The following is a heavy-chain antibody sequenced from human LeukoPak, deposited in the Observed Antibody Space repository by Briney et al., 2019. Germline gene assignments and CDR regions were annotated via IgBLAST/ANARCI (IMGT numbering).Heavy chain of an antibody. Sequence: PSETLSLTCSVSGGSVANYYWHWIRQPPGKGLEWIGFVYYTGRNDYNPSLRSRITMSLDTSNNQVSLKLTSVTAADTAVYYCARDAGDTPMGWGWYFDLWGRGTLVTVSS. CDR1: GGSVANYY. CDR3: ARDAGDTPMGWGWYFDL. J-gene: IGHJ2*01. V-gene: IGHV4-59*02. D-gene: IGHD5-18*01. CDR2: VYYTGRN.